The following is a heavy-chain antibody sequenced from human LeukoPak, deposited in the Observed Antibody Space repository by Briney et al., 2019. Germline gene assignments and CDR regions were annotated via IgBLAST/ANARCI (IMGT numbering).Heavy chain of an antibody. CDR2: ISGSGGST. V-gene: IGHV3-23*01. CDR3: AKDRVPWIQLWLDYFDY. Sequence: PGGSLRLSCAASGFTFSSYAMSWVRQAPGKGLEWVSAISGSGGSTYYADSVKGRFTISRDNSKNTLYLQMNSLRAEDTAVYYCAKDRVPWIQLWLDYFDYWGQGTLVTVSS. J-gene: IGHJ4*02. CDR1: GFTFSSYA. D-gene: IGHD5-18*01.